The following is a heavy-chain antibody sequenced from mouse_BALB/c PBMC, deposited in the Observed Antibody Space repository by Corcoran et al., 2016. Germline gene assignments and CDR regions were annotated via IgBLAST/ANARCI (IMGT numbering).Heavy chain of an antibody. D-gene: IGHD2-4*01. CDR2: IDPANGNT. CDR1: GFNIKDTY. CDR3: ARNGYDYDEKVRAGFAY. J-gene: IGHJ3*01. Sequence: EDQLQQSGAELVKPGASVKLSCTASGFNIKDTYMHWVKQRPEQGLEWIGRIDPANGNTKYDPKFQGKATITADTSSNTAYLQLSSLTSGDTAVYYCARNGYDYDEKVRAGFAYWGQGTLVTVSA. V-gene: IGHV14-3*02.